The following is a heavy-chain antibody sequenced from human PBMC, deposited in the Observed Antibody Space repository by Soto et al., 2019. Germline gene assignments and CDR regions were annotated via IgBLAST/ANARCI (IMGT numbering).Heavy chain of an antibody. Sequence: SETLSLTCTVSGGSISSGGYYWTWIRQHPGKGLEWIGYNYYSGITYYNPSLKSRVTISLDTSKDQFSLKLSSVTAADTAVYYCARGSSIAGLYYGMDVWGQGTTVT. CDR2: NYYSGIT. CDR3: ARGSSIAGLYYGMDV. CDR1: GGSISSGGYY. J-gene: IGHJ6*02. D-gene: IGHD6-6*01. V-gene: IGHV4-31*03.